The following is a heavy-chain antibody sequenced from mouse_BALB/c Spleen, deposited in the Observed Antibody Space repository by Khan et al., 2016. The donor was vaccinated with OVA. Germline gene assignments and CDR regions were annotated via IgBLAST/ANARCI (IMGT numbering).Heavy chain of an antibody. Sequence: QVQLQQSGAELVRPGASVKLSCKSSGYIFTRYWIHWVKQRSGQGLEWIARIYPGSGNTSYTEKFKDKATLTSDKSSSPAHMQLSSLKSEDSAVYFCGREEGLDDFDYGGQGTTLTGCS. J-gene: IGHJ2*01. V-gene: IGHV1-76*01. CDR1: GYIFTRYW. CDR3: GREEGLDDFDY. CDR2: IYPGSGNT.